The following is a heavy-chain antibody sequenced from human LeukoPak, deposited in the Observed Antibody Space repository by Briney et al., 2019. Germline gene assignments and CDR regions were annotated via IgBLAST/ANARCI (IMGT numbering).Heavy chain of an antibody. CDR2: IRSRPSTI. J-gene: IGHJ4*02. V-gene: IGHV3-48*01. CDR3: VRDHHWGFDS. D-gene: IGHD7-27*01. CDR1: GFTFTIYS. Sequence: GGSLRLSCAASGFTFTIYSMNWVRQAPGKGLEWVSYIRSRPSTIYYADSVKGRFTISRDDAKNSLYLQMNSLRAEDTAIYYCVRDHHWGFDSWGQGTQVTVSS.